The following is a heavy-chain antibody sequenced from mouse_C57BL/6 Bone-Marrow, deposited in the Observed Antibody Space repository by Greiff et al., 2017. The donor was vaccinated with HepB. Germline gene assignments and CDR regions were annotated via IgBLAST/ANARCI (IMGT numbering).Heavy chain of an antibody. CDR2: ISSGGSYT. CDR1: GFTFSSYG. D-gene: IGHD1-1*01. CDR3: ARRAVGATNFDY. J-gene: IGHJ2*01. Sequence: EVKLVESGGDLVKPGGSLKFSCAASGFTFSSYGMSWVRQTPDKRLEWVATISSGGSYTYYPDSVKGRSTISRDNAKNTLYLQMSSLKSEDTAMYYCARRAVGATNFDYWGQGTTLTVAS. V-gene: IGHV5-6*02.